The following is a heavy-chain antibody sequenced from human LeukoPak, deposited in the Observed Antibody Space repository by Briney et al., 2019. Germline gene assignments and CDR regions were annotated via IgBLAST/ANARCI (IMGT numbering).Heavy chain of an antibody. D-gene: IGHD4-17*01. CDR3: ARDLVTVTKGSDI. Sequence: SETLSLTCAVSADSFSSHYWTCIRQPPGKGLEWIGYISYIGSTNYTPSLKSRVTISIDTSKNQFSLKLSSVTAADTAVYYCARDLVTVTKGSDIWGQGTMVTVSS. CDR2: ISYIGST. V-gene: IGHV4-59*11. J-gene: IGHJ3*02. CDR1: ADSFSSHY.